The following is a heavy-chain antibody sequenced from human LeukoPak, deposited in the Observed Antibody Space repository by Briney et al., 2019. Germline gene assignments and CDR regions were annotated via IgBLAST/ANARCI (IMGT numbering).Heavy chain of an antibody. J-gene: IGHJ3*02. V-gene: IGHV1-69*04. D-gene: IGHD5-18*01. CDR1: GGTFSSYA. CDR2: IIPILGIA. Sequence: ASVKVSCKASGGTFSSYAISWVRQAPGQGLEWMGRIIPILGIANYAQKFQGRVTITADKSTSTAYMELSSLRSEDTAVYYCARDPPRAINVDTATGAGAYDAFDIWGQGTMVTVSS. CDR3: ARDPPRAINVDTATGAGAYDAFDI.